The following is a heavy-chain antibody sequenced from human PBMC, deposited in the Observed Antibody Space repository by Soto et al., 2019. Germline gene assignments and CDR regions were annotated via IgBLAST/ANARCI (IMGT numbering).Heavy chain of an antibody. CDR2: ISSSSSDI. J-gene: IGHJ6*03. Sequence: GGSLRLSCAASGFTFSSYSMNWVRQAPGKGLEWVSSISSSSSDIYYADSVKGRFTISRDNAKNSLYLQMNSLRAEDTAVYYCARDGKRFLEWLLGYYMDVWGKGTTVTVSS. CDR1: GFTFSSYS. D-gene: IGHD3-3*01. CDR3: ARDGKRFLEWLLGYYMDV. V-gene: IGHV3-21*01.